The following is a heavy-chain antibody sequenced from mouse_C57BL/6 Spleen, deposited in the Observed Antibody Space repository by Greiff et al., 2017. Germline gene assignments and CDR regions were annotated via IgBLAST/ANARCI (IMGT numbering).Heavy chain of an antibody. D-gene: IGHD1-1*01. Sequence: QVQLQQSGAELMKPGASVKLSCKATGYTFTGYWIAWVKQRPGHGLEWIGEILPGSGSTNYNEKFKGKATFTADTSSNTAYMQLSSLTTEDSAIYYCARRSLYYGSSSWFAYWGQGTLVTVSA. V-gene: IGHV1-9*01. CDR2: ILPGSGST. CDR3: ARRSLYYGSSSWFAY. J-gene: IGHJ3*01. CDR1: GYTFTGYW.